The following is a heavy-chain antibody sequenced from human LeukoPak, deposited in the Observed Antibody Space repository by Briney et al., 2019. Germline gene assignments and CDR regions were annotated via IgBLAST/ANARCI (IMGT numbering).Heavy chain of an antibody. CDR3: ARDGTRYCSGGSCYADYYYYMDV. CDR1: GGTFSSYA. D-gene: IGHD2-15*01. J-gene: IGHJ6*03. Sequence: SVKVSCKASGGTFSSYAISWVRQAPGQGLEWMGRIIPIFGTANYAQKFQGRVTITTDKSTSTAYMELSSLRSEDTAVYYCARDGTRYCSGGSCYADYYYYMDVWGKGTTVTVSS. CDR2: IIPIFGTA. V-gene: IGHV1-69*05.